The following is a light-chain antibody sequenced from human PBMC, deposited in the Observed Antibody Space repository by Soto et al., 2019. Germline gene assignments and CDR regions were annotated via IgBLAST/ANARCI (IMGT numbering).Light chain of an antibody. V-gene: IGLV2-23*02. J-gene: IGLJ7*01. CDR3: CSYAGSRTFK. CDR1: SSDVGGYNL. CDR2: EDD. Sequence: QSALTQPASVSGSPGQSITIPCSGTSSDVGGYNLVSWYQQHPGKAPKLMIYEDDKRPSGVSNRFSGSKSGNTASLTVSGLQAEDEAQYYSCSYAGSRTFKFGGGTQLTVL.